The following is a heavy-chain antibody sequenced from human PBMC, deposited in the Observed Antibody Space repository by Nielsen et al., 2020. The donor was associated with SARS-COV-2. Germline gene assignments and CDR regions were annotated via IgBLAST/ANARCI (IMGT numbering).Heavy chain of an antibody. J-gene: IGHJ4*02. CDR2: INPSGGST. CDR1: GYTFTSYY. CDR3: ARRVAADFRFDY. Sequence: ASVKVSCKASGYTFTSYYMHWVRQAPGQGLEWMGIINPSGGSTSYAQKFQGRVTMTRDTSTSTVYMELRSLRSDDTAVYYCARRVAADFRFDYWGQGTLVTVSS. V-gene: IGHV1-46*01. D-gene: IGHD6-19*01.